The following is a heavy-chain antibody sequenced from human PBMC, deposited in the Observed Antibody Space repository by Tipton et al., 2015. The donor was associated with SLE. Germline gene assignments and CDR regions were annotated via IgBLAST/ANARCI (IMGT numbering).Heavy chain of an antibody. D-gene: IGHD3-9*01. Sequence: QVQLVQSGAEVKKPGASVKVSCKASGYTFTSYGITWVRQAPGQGLEWMGWISAYNGNTDYAQKLQGRVTMTTDTSTSTACMELRSLRSDDTAVYYCAITNILTGSDAFDIWGQGTMVTVSS. J-gene: IGHJ3*02. CDR1: GYTFTSYG. V-gene: IGHV1-18*01. CDR2: ISAYNGNT. CDR3: AITNILTGSDAFDI.